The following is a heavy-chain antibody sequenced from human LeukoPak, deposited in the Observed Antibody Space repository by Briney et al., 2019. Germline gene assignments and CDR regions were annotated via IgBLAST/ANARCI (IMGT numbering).Heavy chain of an antibody. CDR3: ATGNYYDSRGYYTFGS. D-gene: IGHD3-22*01. Sequence: PGGSLRLSCAASGFTFSSYSMNWVRQAPGKALVWVSRINGDGSTTSYADSVKGGFTISRDNAKNMMYLQMNSLRAEDTAVYYCATGNYYDSRGYYTFGSWGQGTLVTVSS. CDR1: GFTFSSYS. V-gene: IGHV3-74*01. CDR2: INGDGSTT. J-gene: IGHJ5*02.